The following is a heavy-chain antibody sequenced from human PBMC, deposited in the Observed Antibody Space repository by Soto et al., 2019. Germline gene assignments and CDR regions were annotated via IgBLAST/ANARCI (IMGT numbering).Heavy chain of an antibody. Sequence: GGSLRLSCVGSGFVFVSYAIIFFRLSPLKWPEWVSGISGSAKKISYTDSVKGRFSISRDNSKSTLFLQMDSLRAEDTAMYFCAKERTSYPGALDDAFDVWGPGTMVTVSS. D-gene: IGHD1-26*01. V-gene: IGHV3-23*01. CDR2: ISGSAKKI. CDR1: GFVFVSYA. CDR3: AKERTSYPGALDDAFDV. J-gene: IGHJ3*01.